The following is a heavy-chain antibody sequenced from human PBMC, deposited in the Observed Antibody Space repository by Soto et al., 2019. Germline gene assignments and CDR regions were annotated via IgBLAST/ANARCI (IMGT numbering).Heavy chain of an antibody. J-gene: IGHJ4*02. CDR1: GFTFTRYS. V-gene: IGHV3-21*06. Sequence: GSLRLSCAASGFTFTRYSMNWVRQAPGKGLEWVSSISSTTNYIYYGDSMKGRFTISRDNAKNSLYLEMNSLRAEDTAVYYCARESEDLTSNFDYWGQGALVTVSS. CDR3: ARESEDLTSNFDY. CDR2: ISSTTNYI.